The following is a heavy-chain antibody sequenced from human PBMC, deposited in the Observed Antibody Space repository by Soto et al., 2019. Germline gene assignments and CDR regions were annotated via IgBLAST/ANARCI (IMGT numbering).Heavy chain of an antibody. CDR3: ARPPGYISHWYYFDL. V-gene: IGHV1-2*02. CDR2: ISPKSGGT. CDR1: GYNFIDFH. D-gene: IGHD2-8*02. Sequence: QVQLVQSGAEVKKPGASVKVSCEASGYNFIDFHIHWVRQAPGQGFEWMGRISPKSGGTNYAQKFEGRVTMTWDTSLNTSYMELRSLKSDDTAVYYCARPPGYISHWYYFDLWGQGTRVTVSS. J-gene: IGHJ4*02.